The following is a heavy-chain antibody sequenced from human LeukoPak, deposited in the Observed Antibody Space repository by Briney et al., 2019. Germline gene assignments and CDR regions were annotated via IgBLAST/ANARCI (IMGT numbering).Heavy chain of an antibody. D-gene: IGHD3-10*01. V-gene: IGHV4-34*01. CDR1: GGSFSGYY. J-gene: IGHJ6*02. Sequence: SETLSLTCAVYGGSFSGYYWSWIRQPPGKGLGWIGEINHSGSTNYNPSLKSRVTISVDTFKNQFSLKLSSVTAADTAVYYCARDPTMVRGVMRRLDVWGQGTTVTVSS. CDR3: ARDPTMVRGVMRRLDV. CDR2: INHSGST.